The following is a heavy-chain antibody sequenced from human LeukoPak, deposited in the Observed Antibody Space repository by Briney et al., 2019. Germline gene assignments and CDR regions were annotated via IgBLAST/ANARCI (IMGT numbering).Heavy chain of an antibody. Sequence: GRSLRLSCAASGFTFSSYGMHWVRQAPGKGLEWVAVIWYDGSNKYYADSVKGRFTISRDNSKNTLYLQMNSLRAEDTAVYYCARDFGRPGATNAFDIWGQGAVVTVSS. CDR1: GFTFSSYG. CDR2: IWYDGSNK. CDR3: ARDFGRPGATNAFDI. D-gene: IGHD1-26*01. V-gene: IGHV3-33*01. J-gene: IGHJ3*02.